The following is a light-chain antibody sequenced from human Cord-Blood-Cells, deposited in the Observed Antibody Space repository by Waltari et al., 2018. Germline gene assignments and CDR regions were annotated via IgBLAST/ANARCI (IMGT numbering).Light chain of an antibody. CDR1: SSDVGSYNL. Sequence: QSALTQPASVSGSPGQSITISCTGTSSDVGSYNLVSWYQQHPGKAPKLMIYEGSKRPSGVSNRVSGSKSGNTASLTISGLQAEDEADYYCCSYAGSSTSWVFGG. CDR3: CSYAGSSTSWV. J-gene: IGLJ3*02. CDR2: EGS. V-gene: IGLV2-23*01.